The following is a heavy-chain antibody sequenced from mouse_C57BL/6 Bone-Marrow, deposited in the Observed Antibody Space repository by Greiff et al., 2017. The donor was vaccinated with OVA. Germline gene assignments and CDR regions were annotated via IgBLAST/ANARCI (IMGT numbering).Heavy chain of an antibody. D-gene: IGHD1-1*01. V-gene: IGHV14-4*01. CDR1: GFNINDDY. Sequence: VQLQQSGAELVRPGASVKLSCTASGFNINDDYMHWVKQRPEQGLEWIGWINPENGDTEYASKFQGKATITADTSSNTAYLQLSSLTSEDTAVYYCTTFMTTVVKAYWGQGTLVTVSA. J-gene: IGHJ3*01. CDR2: INPENGDT. CDR3: TTFMTTVVKAY.